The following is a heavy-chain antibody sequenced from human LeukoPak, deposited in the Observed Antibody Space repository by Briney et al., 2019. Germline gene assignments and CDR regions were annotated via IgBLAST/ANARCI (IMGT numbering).Heavy chain of an antibody. D-gene: IGHD2-21*01. CDR2: INPKSGGT. J-gene: IGHJ3*01. Sequence: GASVKVSCKASGYTFTDFYMHLLRQAPGQGLEWMGWINPKSGGTRYAQRFQGRVTMTRGTSISTSYMEVSRLIYDDTAVYYCAREAGDNAYDVWGQGTMVTVSS. CDR3: AREAGDNAYDV. CDR1: GYTFTDFY. V-gene: IGHV1-2*02.